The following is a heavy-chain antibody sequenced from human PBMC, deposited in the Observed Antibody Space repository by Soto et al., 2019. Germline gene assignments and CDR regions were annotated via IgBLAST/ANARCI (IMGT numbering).Heavy chain of an antibody. D-gene: IGHD5-18*01. J-gene: IGHJ4*02. CDR2: INPTSGST. Sequence: HVQLVQSEAEVKKPGASVQVSCKASGYSFTNYSMHWVRQVPGQGPEWMGKINPTSGSTSYAQKFKDKVTMTRDMSSNTLYIQLSSLTSEDTAVYYCAKDGIQLWPRYYFDFWGQGTLVIASS. CDR1: GYSFTNYS. V-gene: IGHV1-46*01. CDR3: AKDGIQLWPRYYFDF.